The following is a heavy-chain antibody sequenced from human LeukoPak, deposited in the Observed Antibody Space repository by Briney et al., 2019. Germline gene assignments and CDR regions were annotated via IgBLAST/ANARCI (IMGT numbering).Heavy chain of an antibody. V-gene: IGHV4-34*01. J-gene: IGHJ6*02. CDR3: ARNRYYGSGNLWTPGYYYGMDV. Sequence: SETLSLTCDVYGGSFSGYYWSWIRQPPGKGLEWIGEINHSGSTNYNPSLKSRVTISVDTSKNQSSLKLSSVTAADTAVYYCARNRYYGSGNLWTPGYYYGMDVWGQGTTVTVSS. CDR2: INHSGST. D-gene: IGHD3-10*01. CDR1: GGSFSGYY.